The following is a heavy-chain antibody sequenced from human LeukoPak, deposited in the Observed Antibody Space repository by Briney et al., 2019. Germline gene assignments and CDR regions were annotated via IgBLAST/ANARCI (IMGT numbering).Heavy chain of an antibody. V-gene: IGHV4-59*01. D-gene: IGHD6-13*01. CDR3: ARAAAGPYYYYYYGMDV. CDR2: IYYSGST. Sequence: SETLSLTCTVSGGSISSYYWSWIRQPPEKGLEWIGYIYYSGSTNYNPSLKSRVTISVDTSKNQFSLKLSSVTAADTAVYYCARAAAGPYYYYYYGMDVWGQGTTVTVSS. J-gene: IGHJ6*02. CDR1: GGSISSYY.